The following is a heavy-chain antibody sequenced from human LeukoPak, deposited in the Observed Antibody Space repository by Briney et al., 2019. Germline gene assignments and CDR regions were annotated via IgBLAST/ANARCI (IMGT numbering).Heavy chain of an antibody. CDR3: ARGAAGTTPDYYYFGLDV. Sequence: GESLKISCKGSGYRFTDYWIGWVRQMPGKGLEEMGIIYPGDSDTRYSPSVQGQVTISADKSINTATLQWSSLKASDTAMYYCARGAAGTTPDYYYFGLDVWGQGTTVRVSS. J-gene: IGHJ6*02. D-gene: IGHD1-7*01. CDR1: GYRFTDYW. V-gene: IGHV5-51*01. CDR2: IYPGDSDT.